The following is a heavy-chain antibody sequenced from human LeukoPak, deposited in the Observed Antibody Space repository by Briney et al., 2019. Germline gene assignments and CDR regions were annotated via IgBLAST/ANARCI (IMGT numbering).Heavy chain of an antibody. J-gene: IGHJ4*02. CDR1: GFTFSSYA. Sequence: PGGSLRLSCAASGFTFSSYAMSWVRQAPGKGLEWVSAISGSGGSTYYADSVKGRFTISRDNSKNTLYLQMNSLRAEDTAVYYGAKAGERYYGSGEPYYFDYWGQGTLVTVSS. CDR3: AKAGERYYGSGEPYYFDY. CDR2: ISGSGGST. D-gene: IGHD3-10*01. V-gene: IGHV3-23*01.